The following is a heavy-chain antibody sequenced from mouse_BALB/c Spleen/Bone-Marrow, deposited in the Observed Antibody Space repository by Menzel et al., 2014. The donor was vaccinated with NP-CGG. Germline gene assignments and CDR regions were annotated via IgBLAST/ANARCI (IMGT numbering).Heavy chain of an antibody. CDR3: ARYDNGVYFDY. J-gene: IGHJ2*01. Sequence: EVQLQQSGAEVVRPGASVKLSCTASGFNIKDTYMHWVKQRPEQGLEWIGRIDPANGNTKYDPKFQGKTTITADTSSNTAYLQLSSLTSEDTAVYYCARYDNGVYFDYWGQGTTLTVSS. D-gene: IGHD2-4*01. CDR1: GFNIKDTY. V-gene: IGHV14-3*02. CDR2: IDPANGNT.